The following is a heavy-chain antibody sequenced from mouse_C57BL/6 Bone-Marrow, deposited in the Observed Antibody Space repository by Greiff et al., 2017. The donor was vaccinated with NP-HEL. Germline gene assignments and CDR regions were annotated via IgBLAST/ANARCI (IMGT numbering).Heavy chain of an antibody. Sequence: VKLVESGPGLVAPSQSLSITCTVSGFSLTSYGVDWVRQPPGQGLEWLGVIWGGGSSTYNSALMSRLSISKDNSKSQVVLKMNRLETDDTAMYYCAKGPAMDYWGQGTSVTVSS. V-gene: IGHV2-9*01. CDR1: GFSLTSYG. CDR2: IWGGGSS. CDR3: AKGPAMDY. J-gene: IGHJ4*01.